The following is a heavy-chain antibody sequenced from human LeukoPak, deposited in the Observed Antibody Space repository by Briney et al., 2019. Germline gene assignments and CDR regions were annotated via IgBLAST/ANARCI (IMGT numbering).Heavy chain of an antibody. CDR3: AKINGPILTGKLDC. CDR2: ISGSGEST. D-gene: IGHD3-9*01. V-gene: IGHV3-23*01. CDR1: GFTFSNIA. Sequence: GGSLRLSCAASGFTFSNIAMTWGRQAPGERLWWVSTISGSGESTYYTDSLKGRFTISRENSRNTVYLHMNSLRAEDTAVYYCAKINGPILTGKLDCWGQGTLVTVSS. J-gene: IGHJ4*02.